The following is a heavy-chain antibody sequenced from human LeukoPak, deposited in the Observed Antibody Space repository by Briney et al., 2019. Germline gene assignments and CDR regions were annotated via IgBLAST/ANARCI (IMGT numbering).Heavy chain of an antibody. Sequence: GESLKISCEVSGYSFTNYWIGWVRQMPGKGLEWMGIIYPGDSDTRYSPSFQGQVTISADKSISTAYLQWSSLKASDTAMYYCARHKTYYYDSSGYGEDDAFDIWGQGTMVTVSS. CDR1: GYSFTNYW. CDR3: ARHKTYYYDSSGYGEDDAFDI. CDR2: IYPGDSDT. D-gene: IGHD3-22*01. V-gene: IGHV5-51*01. J-gene: IGHJ3*02.